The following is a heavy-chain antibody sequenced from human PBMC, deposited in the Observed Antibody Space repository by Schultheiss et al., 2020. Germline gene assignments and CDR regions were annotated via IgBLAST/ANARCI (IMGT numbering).Heavy chain of an antibody. V-gene: IGHV3-23*01. CDR1: GFTFSDYY. J-gene: IGHJ4*02. Sequence: GESLKISCAASGFTFSDYYMSWIRQAPGKGLEWVSAISGSGDRTYYADSVKGRFTISRDTSKNTLYLQMNSLRAEDTAVYYCARDRGDSGPFDYWGQGTLVTVSS. CDR3: ARDRGDSGPFDY. D-gene: IGHD4-17*01. CDR2: ISGSGDRT.